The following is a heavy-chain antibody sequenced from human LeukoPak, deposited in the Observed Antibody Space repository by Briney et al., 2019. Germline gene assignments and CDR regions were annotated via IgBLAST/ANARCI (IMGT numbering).Heavy chain of an antibody. J-gene: IGHJ4*02. Sequence: GGSLRLSCAASGFTFSNYGMHWVRQAPGKGLEWVAVIWYDGSNKYYVDSVTGRFTISRDNSKNTLYLQMNSLRAEDTAMYDCAKDRDTAMEIDYWGQGTLVTVSS. D-gene: IGHD5-18*01. CDR3: AKDRDTAMEIDY. V-gene: IGHV3-33*06. CDR1: GFTFSNYG. CDR2: IWYDGSNK.